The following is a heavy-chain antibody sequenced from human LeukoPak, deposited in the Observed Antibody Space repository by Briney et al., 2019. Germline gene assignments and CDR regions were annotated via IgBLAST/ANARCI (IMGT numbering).Heavy chain of an antibody. V-gene: IGHV6-1*01. D-gene: IGHD1-26*01. CDR1: GDSVSSNSAA. CDR3: ARGSGDSGSYQNWFDP. Sequence: SQTLSLICAISGDSVSSNSAAWHWIRQSPSRGLEWLGRTYYRSKWYNDYAVSVKSRITINPDTSKNQFSLQLNSVTPEDTAVYYCARGSGDSGSYQNWFDPWGQGTLVTVSS. CDR2: TYYRSKWYN. J-gene: IGHJ5*02.